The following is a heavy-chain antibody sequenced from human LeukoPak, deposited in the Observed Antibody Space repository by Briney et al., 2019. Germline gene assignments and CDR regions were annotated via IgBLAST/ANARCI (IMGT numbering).Heavy chain of an antibody. V-gene: IGHV4-34*01. D-gene: IGHD3-10*01. CDR1: GGSFSGYY. CDR2: INHSGST. Sequence: PSETLSLTCAVYGGSFSGYYWSWIRQSPGKGLEWIGEINHSGSTNYNPSLKSRVTISVDTSKNQFSLKLSSVTAADTTVYYCARGAVRNYYGSGSRWFDPWGQGTLVTVSS. J-gene: IGHJ5*02. CDR3: ARGAVRNYYGSGSRWFDP.